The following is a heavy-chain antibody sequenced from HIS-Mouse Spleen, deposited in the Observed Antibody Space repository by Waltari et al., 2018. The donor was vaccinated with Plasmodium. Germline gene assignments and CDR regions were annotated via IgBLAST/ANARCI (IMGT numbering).Heavy chain of an antibody. V-gene: IGHV4-61*01. CDR3: ARDLPGAEGHFDL. Sequence: QVQLQESGPGLVKLSETLSLTCTVSGGSVSSGSYYWSWIRQPPGKGLEWIGYIYYSGSTNDNPSLKSRVTISVDTSKNQFSLKLSSVTAADTAVYYCARDLPGAEGHFDLWGRGTLVTVSS. CDR1: GGSVSSGSYY. J-gene: IGHJ2*01. D-gene: IGHD3-10*01. CDR2: IYYSGST.